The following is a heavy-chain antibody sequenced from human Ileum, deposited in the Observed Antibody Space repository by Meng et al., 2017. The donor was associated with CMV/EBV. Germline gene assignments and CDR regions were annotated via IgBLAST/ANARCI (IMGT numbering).Heavy chain of an antibody. CDR3: ARMPYNWNYFDY. CDR2: VYRTGST. CDR1: GASVSSGDYF. V-gene: IGHV4-61*02. Sequence: QVQLQEAGPGLVKPSQTLSLTSNVSGASVSSGDYFWTWIRQPAGKGLQYIGRVYRTGSTNYNPSLKSRVTMFVDPSNNQFSLRLTSVTAADTAFYYCARMPYNWNYFDYWGQGTLVTVSS. J-gene: IGHJ4*02. D-gene: IGHD1-20*01.